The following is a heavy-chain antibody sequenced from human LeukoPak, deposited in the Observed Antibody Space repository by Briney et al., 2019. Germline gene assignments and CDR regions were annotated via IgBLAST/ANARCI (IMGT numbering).Heavy chain of an antibody. CDR1: GFTFSNYA. CDR3: ARREYTSGYYETGFDY. CDR2: ISGTGGST. D-gene: IGHD3-22*01. V-gene: IGHV3-23*01. Sequence: GGSLRLSCAATGFTFSNYAVNWVRQAPGKGLEWVSTISGTGGSTYYADSVKGRFTISRDNSKDTLYLQMSSLRAEDTAVYYCARREYTSGYYETGFDYWGQGTLVTVSS. J-gene: IGHJ4*02.